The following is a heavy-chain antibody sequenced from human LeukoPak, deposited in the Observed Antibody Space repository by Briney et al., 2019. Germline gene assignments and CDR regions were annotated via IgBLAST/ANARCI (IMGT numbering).Heavy chain of an antibody. J-gene: IGHJ4*02. CDR1: GFTLSSYA. CDR3: ATQNFDY. Sequence: GGSLRLSCVASGFTLSSYAMSWVRQAPGKGLEWVSAIRSGGDTFYADSVKGRFNISRDDSGNTLYLQMNSLTAGDTAIYYCATQNFDYWGPGTLLTVSS. V-gene: IGHV3-23*01. CDR2: IRSGGDT.